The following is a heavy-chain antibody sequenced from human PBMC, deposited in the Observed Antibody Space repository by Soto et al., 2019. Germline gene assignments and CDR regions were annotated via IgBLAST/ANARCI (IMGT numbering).Heavy chain of an antibody. CDR3: ATGAGTSYYAYQLDT. V-gene: IGHV4-61*01. CDR1: GDSVTSVNYF. J-gene: IGHJ5*02. Sequence: SETLSLTCAVSGDSVTSVNYFWTWIRQPPGGGLEWIGYISNSGISKYNPSLKSRVAMSQDTSKNQFSLNLHSVTAADTAVYFCATGAGTSYYAYQLDTWGQGALVTVSS. D-gene: IGHD3-3*01. CDR2: ISNSGIS.